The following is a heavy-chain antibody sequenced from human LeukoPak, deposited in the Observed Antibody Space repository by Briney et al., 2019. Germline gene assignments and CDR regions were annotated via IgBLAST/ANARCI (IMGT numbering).Heavy chain of an antibody. Sequence: PGRSLRLSCAASGFTFSSYGMHWVRQAPGKGLEWVAVISYDGSNKYYADSVKGRFTISRDNSKNTLYLQMNSLRAEDTAVYYCARADYDFGAESWGQGTLVTVSS. CDR3: ARADYDFGAES. CDR2: ISYDGSNK. J-gene: IGHJ5*02. D-gene: IGHD3-3*01. CDR1: GFTFSSYG. V-gene: IGHV3-30*03.